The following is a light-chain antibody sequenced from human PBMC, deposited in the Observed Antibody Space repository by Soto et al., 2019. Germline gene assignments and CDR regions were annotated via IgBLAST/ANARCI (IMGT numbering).Light chain of an antibody. V-gene: IGKV1-39*01. CDR2: DAS. CDR3: QQSYSMVPLT. Sequence: DIQMTQSPSSLSASVGDRVAITCRASQSISHFLIWYQQKPGKAPKLMIYDASRLQSGVPSRFSGSGSGTKFTLTIDNLQPEDFATYFCQQSYSMVPLTFGGGTRVEIK. CDR1: QSISHF. J-gene: IGKJ4*01.